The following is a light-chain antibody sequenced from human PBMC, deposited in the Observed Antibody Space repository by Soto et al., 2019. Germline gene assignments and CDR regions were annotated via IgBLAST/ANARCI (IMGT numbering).Light chain of an antibody. J-gene: IGKJ4*01. V-gene: IGKV3-11*01. Sequence: EIVLTQSPATLSLSPGERATLSCRASQSVSSYLAWYQQKPGQAPRLLIYDASNRATGIPARFSGSGSGTDFTLTISSLEPEDFAIYYCQQYGSSPPLTFGGGTKVEMK. CDR1: QSVSSY. CDR2: DAS. CDR3: QQYGSSPPLT.